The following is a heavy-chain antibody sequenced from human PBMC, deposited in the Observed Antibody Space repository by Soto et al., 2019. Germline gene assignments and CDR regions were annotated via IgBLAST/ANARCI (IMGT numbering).Heavy chain of an antibody. V-gene: IGHV1-18*01. D-gene: IGHD3-22*01. CDR1: AYTYTSYG. J-gene: IGHJ3*02. Sequence: DSGKASCKASAYTYTSYGISWVRQAPKQGLEWMGWISAYNGNTNYAQKLQGRVTMTTDTSTSTAYMELRSLRSDDTAVYYCARDPFPYYDSRGYCRRALDIWGQGTMVTVSS. CDR2: ISAYNGNT. CDR3: ARDPFPYYDSRGYCRRALDI.